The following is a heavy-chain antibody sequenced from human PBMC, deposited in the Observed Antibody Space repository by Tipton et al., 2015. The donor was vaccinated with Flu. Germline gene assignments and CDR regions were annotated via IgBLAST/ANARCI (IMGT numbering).Heavy chain of an antibody. J-gene: IGHJ6*02. CDR3: TNAGGRVYSGYPYYFYAMDV. V-gene: IGHV3-30*04. D-gene: IGHD5-12*01. Sequence: SLRLSCAASGFTLSLYAIHWVRRAPGKGLEWVALISKDGSEKYFADSVKGRFTISRDSSKNTLFLQMNSLRPEDTAVYYCTNAGGRVYSGYPYYFYAMDVWGQGTTVSVSS. CDR2: ISKDGSEK. CDR1: GFTLSLYA.